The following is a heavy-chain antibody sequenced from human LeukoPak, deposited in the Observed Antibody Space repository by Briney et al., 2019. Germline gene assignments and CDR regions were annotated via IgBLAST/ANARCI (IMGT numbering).Heavy chain of an antibody. CDR2: IYYRGTI. J-gene: IGHJ4*02. CDR1: GGSIYSYY. V-gene: IGHV4-59*01. Sequence: TETLSLTCTVSGGSIYSYYWGWIRQPPGKGLEWIGYIYYRGTINYSPSLKSRVALSMDTSNNQFSLNLSSVTAADTAVYYCARAHYSGSYRYYNRAFDYWGQGILVTVSS. D-gene: IGHD3-10*01. CDR3: ARAHYSGSYRYYNRAFDY.